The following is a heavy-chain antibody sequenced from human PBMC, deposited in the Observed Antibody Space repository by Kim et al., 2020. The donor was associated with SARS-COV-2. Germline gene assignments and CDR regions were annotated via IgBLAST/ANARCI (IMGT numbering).Heavy chain of an antibody. J-gene: IGHJ6*02. CDR1: GFTFSSHA. Sequence: GGSLRLSCAASGFTFSSHAMIWVRQTPGRGLEWVSTISSRGSATYYADSVKCRFTISRDNSKSTLYLQMNSLIGEDTTVYYCAKEGDYVRYYYGMDVWG. V-gene: IGHV3-23*01. CDR3: AKEGDYVRYYYGMDV. CDR2: ISSRGSAT. D-gene: IGHD4-17*01.